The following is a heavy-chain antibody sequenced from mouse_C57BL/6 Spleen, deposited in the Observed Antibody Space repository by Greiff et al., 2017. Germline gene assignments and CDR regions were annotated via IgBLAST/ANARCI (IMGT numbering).Heavy chain of an antibody. Sequence: ESGGGLVKPGGSLKLSCAASGFTFSSYTMSWVRQTPEKRLEWVATISGGGGNTYYPDSVKGRFTISRDNAKNTLYLQMSSLRSEDTALYYCARHDYYGSSPLLGFGVWGTGTTVTVSS. CDR2: ISGGGGNT. D-gene: IGHD1-1*01. CDR1: GFTFSSYT. CDR3: ARHDYYGSSPLLGFGV. V-gene: IGHV5-9*01. J-gene: IGHJ1*03.